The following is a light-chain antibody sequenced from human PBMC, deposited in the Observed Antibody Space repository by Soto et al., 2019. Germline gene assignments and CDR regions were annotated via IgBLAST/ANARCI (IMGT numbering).Light chain of an antibody. Sequence: DIQMTQSPSSLSASVGDRVTITCRASQSISTYLNWYQHKPGKAPKFLIYGASSLQSGVPSRFSGSVSGTDYTLTISRLQPEDFATYYCQQSYSTPWTFGQGTKVEIK. CDR1: QSISTY. CDR2: GAS. V-gene: IGKV1-39*01. J-gene: IGKJ1*01. CDR3: QQSYSTPWT.